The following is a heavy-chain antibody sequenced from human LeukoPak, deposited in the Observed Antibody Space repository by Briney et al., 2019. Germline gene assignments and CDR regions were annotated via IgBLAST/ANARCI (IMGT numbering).Heavy chain of an antibody. V-gene: IGHV1-2*06. D-gene: IGHD3-10*01. CDR1: GYTFTGYY. J-gene: IGHJ4*02. Sequence: GASVKVSCRASGYTFTGYYIHWVRQAPGQGLEWMGRINPNSGGTNYAQNFQGRVTMTRDTSTSTAYMELSRLRSDDTAVYNCAREAGDGSGSYDYWGQGTLVTVSS. CDR3: AREAGDGSGSYDY. CDR2: INPNSGGT.